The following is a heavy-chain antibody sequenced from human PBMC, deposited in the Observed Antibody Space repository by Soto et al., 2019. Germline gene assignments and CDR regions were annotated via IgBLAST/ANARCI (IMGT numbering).Heavy chain of an antibody. CDR2: IYYNGSS. J-gene: IGHJ4*02. V-gene: IGHV4-31*03. CDR3: ARYRISGSWSKFDY. D-gene: IGHD6-13*01. CDR1: GLTISSASYY. Sequence: QVLLQESGPGLMKPSQTLSLTCTVSGLTISSASYYWSWIRQHPGKGLELVGNIYYNGSSYYSPSLKSRVTLWVDTSKNQFSLRLASVTAADTAVYYCARYRISGSWSKFDYWGQGTLVTVSS.